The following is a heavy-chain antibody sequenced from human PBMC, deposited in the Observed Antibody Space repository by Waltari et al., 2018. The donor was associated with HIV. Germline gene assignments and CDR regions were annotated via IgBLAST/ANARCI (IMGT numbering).Heavy chain of an antibody. D-gene: IGHD4-17*01. CDR2: VDHRGVT. V-gene: IGHV4-39*02. CDR1: GGSVSSSIYY. Sequence: QLHLQESGPGLVKPSETLSLTCNVSGGSVSSSIYYWGWIRQPPGKGLAWIGYVDHRGVTKYNPSLQSRVAIFVDTSKNHFSLKLNSVTAADTAVFFCARGTYGDALDMWGQGTMVIVSS. CDR3: ARGTYGDALDM. J-gene: IGHJ3*02.